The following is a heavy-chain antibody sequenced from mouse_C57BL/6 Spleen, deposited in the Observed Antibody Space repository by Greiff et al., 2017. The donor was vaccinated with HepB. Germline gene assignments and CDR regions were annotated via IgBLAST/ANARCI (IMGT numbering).Heavy chain of an antibody. J-gene: IGHJ2*01. D-gene: IGHD4-1*01. CDR2: ISDGGSYT. CDR1: GFTFSSYA. Sequence: EVMLVESGGGLVKPGGSLKLSCAASGFTFSSYAMSWVRQTPEKRLEWVATISDGGSYTYYPDNVKGRFTISRDNAKNNLYLQMSHLKSEDTAMYYCAREGLTGIFDYWGQGTTLTVSS. V-gene: IGHV5-4*01. CDR3: AREGLTGIFDY.